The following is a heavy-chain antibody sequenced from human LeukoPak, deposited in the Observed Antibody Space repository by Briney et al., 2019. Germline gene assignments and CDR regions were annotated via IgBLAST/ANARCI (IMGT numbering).Heavy chain of an antibody. CDR3: ARHRAPAYYYDSSGYEIDY. CDR1: GGSISSSSYY. D-gene: IGHD3-22*01. V-gene: IGHV4-39*01. J-gene: IGHJ4*02. CDR2: IYYSGST. Sequence: SETLSLTCTVSGGSISSSSYYWGWIRQPPGKGLEWIGSIYYSGSTYYNPSLKSRVTISVDTSKNQFSLKLSSVTAADTAVYYCARHRAPAYYYDSSGYEIDYWGQGTLVTVSS.